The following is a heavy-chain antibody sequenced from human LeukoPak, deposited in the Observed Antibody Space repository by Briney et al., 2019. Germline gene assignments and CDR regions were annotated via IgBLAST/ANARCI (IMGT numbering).Heavy chain of an antibody. V-gene: IGHV3-7*03. J-gene: IGHJ3*02. CDR2: KKEEGSEK. Sequence: GGSLRLSCAASGFTHSRYWVSWVRQAPGKGLEWVANKKEEGSEKYYVDSVKGRFTISRDNAKNSLYLHMNSLTAEDTAMYYCARDCAEGVPFDAFDIWGQGTMVSVSS. CDR3: ARDCAEGVPFDAFDI. CDR1: GFTHSRYW. D-gene: IGHD3-10*01.